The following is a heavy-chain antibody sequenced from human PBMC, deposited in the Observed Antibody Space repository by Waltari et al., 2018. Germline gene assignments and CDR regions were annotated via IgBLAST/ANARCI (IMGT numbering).Heavy chain of an antibody. CDR2: INYSGTT. Sequence: QLQMQESGPRLVKPSETLSLTCTVSGGSISSVNYYWGYIRQPPGKGLEWIGIINYSGTTNYNPSLKSRVIISADTSKNQFALQLSPVTAADTAVYYCARFSQVTASSLLDFWGQGTLVTVSS. J-gene: IGHJ4*02. D-gene: IGHD2-21*02. CDR1: GGSISSVNYY. CDR3: ARFSQVTASSLLDF. V-gene: IGHV4-39*01.